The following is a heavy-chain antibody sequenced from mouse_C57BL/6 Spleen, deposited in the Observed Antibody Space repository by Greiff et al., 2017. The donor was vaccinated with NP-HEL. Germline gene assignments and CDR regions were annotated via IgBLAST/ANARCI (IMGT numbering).Heavy chain of an antibody. CDR1: GYTFTDYY. CDR3: ANDYDRAWFAY. D-gene: IGHD2-4*01. CDR2: IYPGSGNT. Sequence: QVQLQQSGAELVRPGASVKLSCKASGYTFTDYYINWVKQRPGQGLEWIARIYPGSGNTYYNEKFKGKATLTAEKSSSTAYMQLSSLTSEDSAVYFCANDYDRAWFAYWGQGTLVTVSA. V-gene: IGHV1-76*01. J-gene: IGHJ3*01.